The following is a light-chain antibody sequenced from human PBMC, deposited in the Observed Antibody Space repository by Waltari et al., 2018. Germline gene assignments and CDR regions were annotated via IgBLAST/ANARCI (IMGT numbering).Light chain of an antibody. J-gene: IGLJ2*01. V-gene: IGLV1-44*01. CDR3: ATWDDGLNGPV. CDR1: NSNIGSNT. Sequence: QSVMTQPPSASGTPGQRVTISCSGSNSNIGSNTVNWYQQLPGTAPKLLIYSNSQRPSGVPARFSGSRSGTSAYLAISGRQSDDEADYYCATWDDGLNGPVFGGGTKLTVL. CDR2: SNS.